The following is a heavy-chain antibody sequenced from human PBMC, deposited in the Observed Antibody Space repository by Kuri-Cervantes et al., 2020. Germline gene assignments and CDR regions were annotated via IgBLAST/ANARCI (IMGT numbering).Heavy chain of an antibody. CDR3: LRDYGGV. V-gene: IGHV3-7*01. Sequence: GESLKISCIASGFMFSSYWMSWVRQATGKGLECVANIKPDGSEKNYVDSVKGRFTISRDNGKNTLYLQMNSLRAEETAVYYCLRDYGGVWGQGTTVTVSS. CDR2: IKPDGSEK. J-gene: IGHJ6*02. D-gene: IGHD3-16*01. CDR1: GFMFSSYW.